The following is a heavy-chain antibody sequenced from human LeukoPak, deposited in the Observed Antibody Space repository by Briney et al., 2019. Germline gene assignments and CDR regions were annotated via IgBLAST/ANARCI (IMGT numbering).Heavy chain of an antibody. CDR1: GGSISSYY. J-gene: IGHJ4*02. CDR2: IYYSGST. V-gene: IGHV4-59*12. Sequence: KASETLSLTCTVSGGSISSYYWSWIRQPPGKGLEWIGYIYYSGSTNYNPSLKSRVTISVDTSKNQFSLKLSSVTAADTAVYYCARLGGGSTSLPFDYWGQGTLVTVSS. CDR3: ARLGGGSTSLPFDY. D-gene: IGHD2-2*01.